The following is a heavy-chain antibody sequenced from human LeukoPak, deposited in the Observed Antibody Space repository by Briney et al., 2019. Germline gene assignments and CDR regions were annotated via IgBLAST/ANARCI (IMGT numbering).Heavy chain of an antibody. CDR1: GFTFSNCA. Sequence: PGGSLRLSCAASGFTFSNCALHWVRQAPGKGLEWEAIISYDGNNKYYADSVKGRFIISRDNSRNTLYLQMNSLRVEDTAVYFCARDPKRGFSYGWGAFDIWGQGTMVSVSS. V-gene: IGHV3-30-3*01. J-gene: IGHJ3*02. CDR3: ARDPKRGFSYGWGAFDI. CDR2: ISYDGNNK. D-gene: IGHD5-18*01.